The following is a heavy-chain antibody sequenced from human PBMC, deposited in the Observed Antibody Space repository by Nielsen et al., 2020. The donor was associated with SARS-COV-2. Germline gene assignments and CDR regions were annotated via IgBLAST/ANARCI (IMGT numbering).Heavy chain of an antibody. CDR1: GFSLSTRRMC. CDR3: ARTQREDYSYYMDV. Sequence: SGPTLVKPTQTLTLTCTFSGFSLSTRRMCVSWIRQPPGKALEWLARINWDDDKYYSTSLKTRLTISKGTSKNQVVLTLTNMGPVDAATYYCARTQREDYSYYMDVWGKGTTVTVSS. CDR2: INWDDDK. J-gene: IGHJ6*03. V-gene: IGHV2-70*11.